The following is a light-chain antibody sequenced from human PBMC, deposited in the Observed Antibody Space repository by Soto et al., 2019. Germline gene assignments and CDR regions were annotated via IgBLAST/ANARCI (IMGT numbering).Light chain of an antibody. V-gene: IGKV3-15*01. Sequence: EIVMTQSPATLSVSPGERATLSCRAGQSISNNFAWYHQRPGQAPRLLIYGASTRATGIPARFSGSGSGTEFTITISSLQSVDFAVYYCQQYNNWWTFGLFTRVEIK. J-gene: IGKJ1*01. CDR2: GAS. CDR1: QSISNN. CDR3: QQYNNWWT.